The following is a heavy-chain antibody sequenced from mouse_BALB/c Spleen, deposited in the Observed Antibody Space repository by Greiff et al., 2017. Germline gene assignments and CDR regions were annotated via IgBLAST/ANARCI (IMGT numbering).Heavy chain of an antibody. CDR2: ISNGGGST. CDR1: GFTFSSYT. Sequence: EVKLVESGGGLVQPGGSLKLSCAASGFTFSSYTMSWVRQTPEKRLEWVAYISNGGGSTYYPDTVKGRFTISRDNAKNTLYLQMRSLKSEDTAMYCCARGGGFGDYFDYWGQGTTLTVSS. V-gene: IGHV5-12-2*01. D-gene: IGHD1-1*02. J-gene: IGHJ2*01. CDR3: ARGGGFGDYFDY.